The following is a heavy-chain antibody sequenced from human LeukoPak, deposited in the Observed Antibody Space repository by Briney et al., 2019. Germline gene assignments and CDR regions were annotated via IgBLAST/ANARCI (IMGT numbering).Heavy chain of an antibody. CDR2: ISWNSGYV. Sequence: GRSLRLSCTGSGFTFDDYAMHWVRQAPGKGLEWVSGISWNSGYVVYADSVKGRFTISRDNAKNSLYLQMNSLRAEDMALYFCARGIAMTGPFDYWGQGTLVTVSS. D-gene: IGHD6-19*01. CDR1: GFTFDDYA. V-gene: IGHV3-9*03. CDR3: ARGIAMTGPFDY. J-gene: IGHJ4*02.